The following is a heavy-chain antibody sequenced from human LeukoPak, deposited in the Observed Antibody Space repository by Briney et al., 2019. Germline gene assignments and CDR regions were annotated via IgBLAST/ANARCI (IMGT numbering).Heavy chain of an antibody. CDR1: GGSFSGYY. V-gene: IGHV4-34*01. CDR3: ARGQGRGCSGGSCYYYYYGMDV. Sequence: PSETLSLTCAVYGGSFSGYYWSWIRQPPGKGLEWIGEINHSGSTNYKPSLKSRVTISVDTSKNQFSLKLSSVTAADTAVYYCARGQGRGCSGGSCYYYYYGMDVWDKGTTVTVSS. D-gene: IGHD2-15*01. CDR2: INHSGST. J-gene: IGHJ6*04.